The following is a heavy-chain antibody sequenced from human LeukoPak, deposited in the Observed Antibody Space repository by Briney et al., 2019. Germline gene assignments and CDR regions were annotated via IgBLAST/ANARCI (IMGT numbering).Heavy chain of an antibody. CDR1: GFTFSSYA. Sequence: GGSLRLSCAASGFTFSSYAMSWVRQAPGKGLEWVSAISGSSGSTYYADSVKGRFTISRDNSKNTLYLQMNSLRAEDTAVYYCAKCESPITMIVVVTGGLFDYWGQGTLVTVSS. CDR3: AKCESPITMIVVVTGGLFDY. V-gene: IGHV3-23*01. J-gene: IGHJ4*02. CDR2: ISGSSGST. D-gene: IGHD3-22*01.